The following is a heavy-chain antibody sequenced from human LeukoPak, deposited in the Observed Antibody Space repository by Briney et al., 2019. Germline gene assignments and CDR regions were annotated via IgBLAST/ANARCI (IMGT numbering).Heavy chain of an antibody. CDR3: ARRNPGYSSRGYFNDY. CDR1: GFTFSTYS. Sequence: GGSLRLSCAASGFTFSTYSMNWVRQAPGKGLEWVSSISSNFSYIHYADSVKGRFTISRGNAKNSLYLQMSSLRAEDTAVYYCARRNPGYSSRGYFNDYWGQGTLVTVSS. V-gene: IGHV3-21*01. J-gene: IGHJ4*02. D-gene: IGHD6-13*01. CDR2: ISSNFSYI.